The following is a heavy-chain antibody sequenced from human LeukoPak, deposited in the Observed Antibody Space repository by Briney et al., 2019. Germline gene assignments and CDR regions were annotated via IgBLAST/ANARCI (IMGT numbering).Heavy chain of an antibody. Sequence: GGSLRLSCAASGFTFSNAWMSWVRQAPGKGLEWVGRIKSKTDGGTTDYAAPVKGRFTISRDDSKNTLYLQMNSLKTEDTAVYYCTTLYSGYDLFDYWGQGTLVTVSS. V-gene: IGHV3-15*01. J-gene: IGHJ4*02. D-gene: IGHD5-12*01. CDR3: TTLYSGYDLFDY. CDR1: GFTFSNAW. CDR2: IKSKTDGGTT.